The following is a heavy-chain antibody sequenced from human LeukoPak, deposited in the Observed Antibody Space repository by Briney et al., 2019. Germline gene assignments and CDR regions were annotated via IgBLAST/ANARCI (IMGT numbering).Heavy chain of an antibody. CDR2: LDWDGDK. D-gene: IGHD1-26*01. Sequence: SGPTLVNPTRTLTLTRTFSGFSFSTNGRRVSWMRQPPGKSLEWLARLDWDGDKFYNTFVKTRLTISKDTSKGQVVLTMTNMDPVDTATYYCARIPTGGYFDCWGQGTLVTVAS. CDR1: GFSFSTNGRR. V-gene: IGHV2-70*04. CDR3: ARIPTGGYFDC. J-gene: IGHJ4*02.